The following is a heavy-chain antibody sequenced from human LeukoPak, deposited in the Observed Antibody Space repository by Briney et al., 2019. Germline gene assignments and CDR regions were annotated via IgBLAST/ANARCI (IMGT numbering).Heavy chain of an antibody. J-gene: IGHJ4*02. CDR3: AKGKFGILTGDDY. V-gene: IGHV3-23*01. CDR2: ISGSGGST. Sequence: GGSLRLSCAASGFTFSSYAMSWVRQAPGKGLEWVSAISGSGGSTYYADSVKGRFTISRDNSKNTLYLQMSSLRAEDTAVYYCAKGKFGILTGDDYWGQGTLVTVSS. CDR1: GFTFSSYA. D-gene: IGHD3-9*01.